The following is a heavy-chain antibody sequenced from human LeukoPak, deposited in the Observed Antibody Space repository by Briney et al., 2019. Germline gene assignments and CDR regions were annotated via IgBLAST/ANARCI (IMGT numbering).Heavy chain of an antibody. CDR2: ITGSGTST. D-gene: IGHD1-1*01. V-gene: IGHV3-23*01. CDR1: GFTFSAYA. J-gene: IGHJ5*02. Sequence: GGSLRLSCAASGFTFSAYAMSWVRQDPGKGLEWVSTITGSGTSTYYADSVKGRFTISRDNSKNTLYLQMNSLRAEDTAVYYCAKMGGAGTTYLNWFDPWGQGTLVTVSS. CDR3: AKMGGAGTTYLNWFDP.